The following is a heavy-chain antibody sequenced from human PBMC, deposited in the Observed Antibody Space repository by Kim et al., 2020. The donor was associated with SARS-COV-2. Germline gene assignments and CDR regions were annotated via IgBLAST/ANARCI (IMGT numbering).Heavy chain of an antibody. Sequence: YADSVKGRFTSSGNIAKNSLLLQMNSLSAEETAVYYCARGGTLSWSGMDVWGQGTTVTVSS. J-gene: IGHJ6*02. CDR3: ARGGTLSWSGMDV. V-gene: IGHV3-21*01. D-gene: IGHD3-16*01.